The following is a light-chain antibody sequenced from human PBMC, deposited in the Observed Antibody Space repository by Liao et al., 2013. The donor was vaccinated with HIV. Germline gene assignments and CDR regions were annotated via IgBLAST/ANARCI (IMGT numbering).Light chain of an antibody. CDR2: YDS. Sequence: SYVLTQPPSVSVAPGKTARITCGGNNIGSKSVHWYQQKPGQAPVVVMYYDSDRPSGIPERFSGSNSGNTATLTISRVVAGDEADYYCQVWDSSSDHPVVFGGGTKLTVL. CDR3: QVWDSSSDHPVV. J-gene: IGLJ2*01. V-gene: IGLV3-21*04. CDR1: NIGSKS.